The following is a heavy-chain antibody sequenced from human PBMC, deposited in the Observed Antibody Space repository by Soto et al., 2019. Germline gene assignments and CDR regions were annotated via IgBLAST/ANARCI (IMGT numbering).Heavy chain of an antibody. Sequence: EVQLLESGGGLVQPGGSLRLSCAASGFTFSSYAMSWVRQAPGKGLEWVSAISGSGGSTYYADSVKGRFTTSRDNSKNTLYLQMTSLRAEDTAVYYCEKVGDSSSFIDYWGQRTLVTVSS. J-gene: IGHJ4*02. CDR2: ISGSGGST. CDR3: EKVGDSSSFIDY. V-gene: IGHV3-23*01. D-gene: IGHD6-13*01. CDR1: GFTFSSYA.